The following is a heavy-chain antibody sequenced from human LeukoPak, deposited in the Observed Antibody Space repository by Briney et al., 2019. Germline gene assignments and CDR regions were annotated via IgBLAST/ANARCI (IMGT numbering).Heavy chain of an antibody. J-gene: IGHJ5*02. CDR3: ARGAAVAGTGIFWFDP. CDR1: GYTFTDYY. Sequence: GASVKVSCKASGYTFTDYYMHWVRQAPGQGLEWMGWINPNSGDTNSAQKFQGRVTMTRDTSISTAYMELIKLRSDDTAVYYCARGAAVAGTGIFWFDPWGQGILVTVSS. D-gene: IGHD6-19*01. V-gene: IGHV1-2*02. CDR2: INPNSGDT.